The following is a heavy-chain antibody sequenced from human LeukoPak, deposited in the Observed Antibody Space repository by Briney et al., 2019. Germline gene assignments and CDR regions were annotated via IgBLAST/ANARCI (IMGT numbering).Heavy chain of an antibody. D-gene: IGHD3-22*01. CDR3: ATLYYYDSSGYSGLGAFDI. J-gene: IGHJ3*02. CDR1: GGSFSGYH. Sequence: PSETLSLTCAVYGGSFSGYHWSWIRQPPGKGLEWLGEINHSGSTNYNPSLKSRVTISVDTSKNQFSLKLSSVTAADTAVYYCATLYYYDSSGYSGLGAFDIWGQGTMVTVSS. CDR2: INHSGST. V-gene: IGHV4-34*01.